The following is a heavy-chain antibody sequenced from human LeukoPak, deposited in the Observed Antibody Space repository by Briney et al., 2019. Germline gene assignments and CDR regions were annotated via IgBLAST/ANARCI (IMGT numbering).Heavy chain of an antibody. CDR1: GGSISSYY. D-gene: IGHD5-18*01. CDR2: IYYSGST. CDR3: ARAAMVWRYFDY. Sequence: SETLSLTCTVSGGSISSYYWSWIRQPPGKGLEWIGYIYYSGSTNYNPSLKSRVTISVDTSKNQFSLKLSSVTAADTAVYYCARAAMVWRYFDYWGQGTLVTVSS. V-gene: IGHV4-59*01. J-gene: IGHJ4*02.